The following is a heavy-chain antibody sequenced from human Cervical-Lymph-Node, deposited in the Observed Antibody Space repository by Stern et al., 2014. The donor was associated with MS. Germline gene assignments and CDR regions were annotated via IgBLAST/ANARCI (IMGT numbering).Heavy chain of an antibody. V-gene: IGHV1-8*01. D-gene: IGHD2-2*01. Sequence: VQLVQSGAEVQKPGASVRVSCKASGYTFSSYNIDWGRQAPGLGLEWMGWMNPKCGNTGSEQKFQGRVTLTTTTSTKTAYLELSSLRPEDTAVYYCARGHCSSDNCFDYYGLDVWGQGTAVTVSS. CDR1: GYTFSSYN. CDR3: ARGHCSSDNCFDYYGLDV. J-gene: IGHJ6*02. CDR2: MNPKCGNT.